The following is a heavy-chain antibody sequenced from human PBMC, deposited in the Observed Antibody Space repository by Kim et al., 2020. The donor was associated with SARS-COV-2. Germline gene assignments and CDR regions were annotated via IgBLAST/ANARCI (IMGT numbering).Heavy chain of an antibody. CDR3: ARDPAAASPGPRFDY. CDR1: GGTFSSYA. J-gene: IGHJ4*02. Sequence: SVKVSCKASGGTFSSYAISWVRQAPGQGLEWMGRIIPILGIANYAQKFQGRVTITADKSTSTAYMELSSLRSEDTAVYYCARDPAAASPGPRFDYWGQGTLVTVSS. V-gene: IGHV1-69*04. D-gene: IGHD2-2*01. CDR2: IIPILGIA.